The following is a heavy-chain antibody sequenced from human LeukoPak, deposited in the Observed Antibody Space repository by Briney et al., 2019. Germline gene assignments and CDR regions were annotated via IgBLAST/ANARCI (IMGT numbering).Heavy chain of an antibody. V-gene: IGHV4-34*01. CDR2: INHSGST. CDR3: ARGRDYGMDV. J-gene: IGHJ6*02. CDR1: GGTFSGYY. Sequence: PSETLSLTCAVYGGTFSGYYWHWIRQPPGKGLEWIGEINHSGSTNYNPSLKSRVTISVDTSKNQFSLKLSSVTAADTAVYYCARGRDYGMDVWGQGTTVTVSS.